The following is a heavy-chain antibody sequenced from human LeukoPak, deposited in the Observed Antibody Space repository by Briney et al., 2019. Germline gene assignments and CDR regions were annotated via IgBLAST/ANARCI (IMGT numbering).Heavy chain of an antibody. V-gene: IGHV3-7*01. Sequence: PGGPLRLSCAASGFTFSNYWMTWVRQAPGKGLEWVANIKEDGSEKYYVDSVKGRLTISKDNAQNSLYLQMNSLRVEDTAVYYCARDETRRFDYWGQGTLVTVSS. J-gene: IGHJ4*02. CDR3: ARDETRRFDY. CDR2: IKEDGSEK. CDR1: GFTFSNYW.